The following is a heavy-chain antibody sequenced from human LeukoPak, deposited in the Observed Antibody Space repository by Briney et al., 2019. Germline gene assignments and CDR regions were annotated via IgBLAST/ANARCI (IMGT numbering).Heavy chain of an antibody. V-gene: IGHV4-39*02. J-gene: IGHJ2*01. Sequence: SETLSLTCTVSGDSISTSRYAWGWIRQSPGKGLEWIGPIYNSGSTNLNPSLKTRVTMSVDASKNHFSLNLNSVTAADTALYFCARVALTGEGGRGYFNLWGRGNLVSVSS. CDR2: IYNSGST. CDR3: ARVALTGEGGRGYFNL. CDR1: GDSISTSRYA. D-gene: IGHD3-16*01.